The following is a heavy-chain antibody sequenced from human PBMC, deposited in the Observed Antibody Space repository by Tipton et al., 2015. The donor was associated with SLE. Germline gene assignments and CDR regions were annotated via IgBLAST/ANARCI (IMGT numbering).Heavy chain of an antibody. V-gene: IGHV3-20*04. CDR1: GFTFDDYG. Sequence: SLRLSCAVTGFTFDDYGMSWVRQAPGKGLEWVSGITWNGDSTGYADSVKGRFTISRDNANNSLYLQMKSLRAEDTALYYCARGYCSSPNCYEYYHSLDVWGKGTTITVSS. CDR3: ARGYCSSPNCYEYYHSLDV. J-gene: IGHJ6*04. CDR2: ITWNGDST. D-gene: IGHD2-2*01.